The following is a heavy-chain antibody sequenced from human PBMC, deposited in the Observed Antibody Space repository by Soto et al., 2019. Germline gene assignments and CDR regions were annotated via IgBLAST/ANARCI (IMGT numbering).Heavy chain of an antibody. CDR2: ISYDGKVA. CDR3: AKEGPITNWYFDY. J-gene: IGHJ4*02. Sequence: QVQLVESGGGVVQPGRSLRLSCAASGFTFSSYGMHWVRQVPGKGREWVPVISYDGKVAYYADSVKGRFTISRDNSKNTLYLQMNSLRTEDTAMYYCAKEGPITNWYFDYWGQGTLVTVSS. D-gene: IGHD1-1*01. V-gene: IGHV3-30*18. CDR1: GFTFSSYG.